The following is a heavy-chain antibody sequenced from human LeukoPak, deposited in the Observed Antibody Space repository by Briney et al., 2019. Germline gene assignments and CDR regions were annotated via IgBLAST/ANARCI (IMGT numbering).Heavy chain of an antibody. J-gene: IGHJ4*02. D-gene: IGHD3-10*01. V-gene: IGHV3-7*01. Sequence: PGGSLRLSCAAPVFTFSSYWVSGVRQAPGKGLEWVANINQNGREKYYVDSVKSRFTISRDNAKNALYLQMNTLRVEDTAVYYCATAPKGSESVYYFDYWGQGTLVTVSS. CDR3: ATAPKGSESVYYFDY. CDR2: INQNGREK. CDR1: VFTFSSYW.